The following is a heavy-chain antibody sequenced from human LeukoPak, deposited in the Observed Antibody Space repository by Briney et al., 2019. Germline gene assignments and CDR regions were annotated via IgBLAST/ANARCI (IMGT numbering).Heavy chain of an antibody. Sequence: SVKVSCKASGGTFSSYAISWVRQAPGQGLEWMGRIIPILGIASYAQKFQGRVTITADKSTSTAYMELSSLRSEDTAVYYCARLRAVADPFDYWGQGTLVTVSS. CDR3: ARLRAVADPFDY. V-gene: IGHV1-69*04. D-gene: IGHD6-19*01. CDR2: IIPILGIA. J-gene: IGHJ4*02. CDR1: GGTFSSYA.